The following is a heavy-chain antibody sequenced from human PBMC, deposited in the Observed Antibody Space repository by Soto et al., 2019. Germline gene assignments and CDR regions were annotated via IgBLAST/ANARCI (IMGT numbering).Heavy chain of an antibody. CDR2: IIPLFGTT. V-gene: IGHV1-69*01. D-gene: IGHD6-13*01. Sequence: QVQLVQSGSEVKMPGSSVKVSCKTSGGTFSRHAINWVRQAPGQGLEWMGGIIPLFGTTNYAQKFTGRVTISADESTSTAYMKLSSLTTEDAAVYYCARAAIHGSSWYFGFDPWGQGTLVTVSS. CDR3: ARAAIHGSSWYFGFDP. J-gene: IGHJ5*02. CDR1: GGTFSRHA.